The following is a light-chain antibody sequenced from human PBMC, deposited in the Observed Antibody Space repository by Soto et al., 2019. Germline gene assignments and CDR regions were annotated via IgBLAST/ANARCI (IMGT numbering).Light chain of an antibody. Sequence: DIQMTQSPPSLSVSVGDRVTITCQASQDISNYLNWYQQKPGKAPKLLIYDASNLETGVPSRFSGSGSGTDFTFTISSLQPEDIATYYCQQYDNLLLTFGPGTKVDIK. CDR1: QDISNY. J-gene: IGKJ3*01. CDR3: QQYDNLLLT. CDR2: DAS. V-gene: IGKV1-33*01.